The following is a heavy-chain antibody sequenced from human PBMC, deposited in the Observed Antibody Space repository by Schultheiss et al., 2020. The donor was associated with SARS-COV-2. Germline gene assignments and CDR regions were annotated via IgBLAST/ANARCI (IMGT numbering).Heavy chain of an antibody. CDR3: AKKSPFDY. Sequence: GESLKISCAASGFTFSDYYMSWIRQAPGKGLEWVSDIVYTGDTYYAESVKGRFTISRDNSKNTLYLQMNSLRVEDTAVYYCAKKSPFDYWGQGTLVTVSS. J-gene: IGHJ4*02. V-gene: IGHV3-23*01. CDR2: IVYTGDT. CDR1: GFTFSDYY.